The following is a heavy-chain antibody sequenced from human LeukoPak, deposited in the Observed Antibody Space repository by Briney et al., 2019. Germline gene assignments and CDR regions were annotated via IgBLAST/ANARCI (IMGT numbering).Heavy chain of an antibody. CDR3: ARGIKVYGSGGLDY. CDR2: IYSGGST. V-gene: IGHV3-53*01. D-gene: IGHD3-10*01. J-gene: IGHJ4*02. Sequence: GGSLRLSCAASGFTVSSNYMSWVRQAPGKGLEWVSVIYSGGSTYYADSVKGRFTISRDNSKNTLYLQMNSLRAEDTAVYYCARGIKVYGSGGLDYWGQGTLVTVSS. CDR1: GFTVSSNY.